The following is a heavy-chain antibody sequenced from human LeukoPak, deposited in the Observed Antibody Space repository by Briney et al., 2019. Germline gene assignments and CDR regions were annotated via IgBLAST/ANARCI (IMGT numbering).Heavy chain of an antibody. CDR1: GFTFSSYG. Sequence: GGSLRLSCAASGFTFSSYGMHWVRQAPGKGLEWVAVISYDRSNKYYADSVKGRFTISRDNSKNTLYLQMNSLRAEDMAVYYCARAATDCSGGSCNAYYYYYGMDVWGQGTTVTVSS. J-gene: IGHJ6*02. CDR3: ARAATDCSGGSCNAYYYYYGMDV. CDR2: ISYDRSNK. V-gene: IGHV3-30*03. D-gene: IGHD2-15*01.